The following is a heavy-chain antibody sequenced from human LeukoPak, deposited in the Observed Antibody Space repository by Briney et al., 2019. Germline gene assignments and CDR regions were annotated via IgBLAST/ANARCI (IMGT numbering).Heavy chain of an antibody. J-gene: IGHJ4*02. CDR1: GGTFSSYT. CDR2: ILPIIGIP. CDR3: ARGDHSGAIGDY. Sequence: SVKVSCKTSGGTFSSYTLSWVRQAPGQGLEWMGRILPIIGIPNYTQKFQARLTITADRSTDTVYMELRSLRFEDTAIYYCARGDHSGAIGDYWGQGTLVTVSS. V-gene: IGHV1-69*02. D-gene: IGHD1-26*01.